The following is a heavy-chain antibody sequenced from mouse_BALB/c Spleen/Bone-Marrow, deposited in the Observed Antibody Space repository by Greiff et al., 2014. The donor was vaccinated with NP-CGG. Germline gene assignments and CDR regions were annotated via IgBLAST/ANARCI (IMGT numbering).Heavy chain of an antibody. CDR2: INPGSGGV. Sequence: VQLQESGAELVRPGTSVKVSCKASGYAFTNYWIEWVEQRPGQGLEWIGVINPGSGGVNYNEKFKGKATLTADKSSSTAYIQLSSLTSDDSAVYFCSREITRYAVDYWGQGTSVTVSS. V-gene: IGHV1-54*01. CDR3: SREITRYAVDY. CDR1: GYAFTNYW. J-gene: IGHJ4*01. D-gene: IGHD2-4*01.